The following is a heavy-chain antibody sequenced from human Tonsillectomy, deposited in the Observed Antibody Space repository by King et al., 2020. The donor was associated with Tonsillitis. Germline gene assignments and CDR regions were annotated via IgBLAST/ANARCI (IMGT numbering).Heavy chain of an antibody. CDR2: TNPNTGGT. CDR1: GYTFTAYY. V-gene: IGHV1-2*02. Sequence: QLVQSGAEVKKPGASVKVSCKASGYTFTAYYLHWVRQAPGQGLEWMGWTNPNTGGTNYAQKFQDRVTMTRDTSISIAYMELSRLRSDDTAVYYCARDQGLGWPPHGWFDPWGQGTLVTVSS. D-gene: IGHD6-19*01. J-gene: IGHJ5*02. CDR3: ARDQGLGWPPHGWFDP.